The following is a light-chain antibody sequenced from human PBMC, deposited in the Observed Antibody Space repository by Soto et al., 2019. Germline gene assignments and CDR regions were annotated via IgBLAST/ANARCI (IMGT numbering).Light chain of an antibody. CDR1: QSISSW. V-gene: IGKV1-5*03. J-gene: IGKJ1*01. CDR2: KAS. CDR3: QQYYSRVT. Sequence: TQSPSTLSASVGDRVTITCRANQSISSWLAWYQRRPGKAPRLLISKASSLESGVPSRFSGGGFGTEFTLTISSLQPDDFATYYCQQYYSRVTFGQGTTVEIK.